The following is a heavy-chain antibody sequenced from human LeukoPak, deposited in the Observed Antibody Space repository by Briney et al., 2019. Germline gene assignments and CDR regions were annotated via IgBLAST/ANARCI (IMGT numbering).Heavy chain of an antibody. CDR2: ISSTGTYI. D-gene: IGHD2-2*01. J-gene: IGHJ5*02. CDR1: GFTFSIYS. Sequence: GGSLRLSCAAAGFTFSIYSMNWVRQAPGKGLEWVSSISSTGTYIYYADSVKGRFTISRDNAKNSLYLQMNSLRAEDTAVYYCARDPSVVPAAVNWFDPWGQGTLVTVSS. CDR3: ARDPSVVPAAVNWFDP. V-gene: IGHV3-21*01.